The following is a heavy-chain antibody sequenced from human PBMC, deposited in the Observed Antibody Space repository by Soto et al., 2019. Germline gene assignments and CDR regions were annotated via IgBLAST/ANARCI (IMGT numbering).Heavy chain of an antibody. CDR3: ARGGTAFNTIRSSDY. J-gene: IGHJ4*02. D-gene: IGHD3-16*01. CDR2: IHYSGATP. V-gene: IGHV1-46*01. Sequence: VQLVQSGAEVKRPGASVKVSCKASGYTFTNYYMHWVRQDPGQGLEWMGVIHYSGATPTYAKKFQRRVCKARYTSTSTAYVQVRSLTSADAAVNYSARGGTAFNTIRSSDYWGERSL. CDR1: GYTFTNYY.